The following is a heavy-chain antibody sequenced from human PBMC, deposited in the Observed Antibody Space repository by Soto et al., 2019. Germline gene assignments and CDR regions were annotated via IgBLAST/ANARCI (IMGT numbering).Heavy chain of an antibody. V-gene: IGHV3-33*01. CDR3: EGRDDPFHV. Sequence: QVHLVESGGGVVRPGTSLRLSCAASGINFSDYGIHWVRQAPGKGLEWVAVIWYDGSQKYYADSVRGRFTISRDNSKNTVYLQLNSLRLEDKAVYYCEGRDDPFHVWGQGTIVTVSS. CDR1: GINFSDYG. CDR2: IWYDGSQK. J-gene: IGHJ3*01.